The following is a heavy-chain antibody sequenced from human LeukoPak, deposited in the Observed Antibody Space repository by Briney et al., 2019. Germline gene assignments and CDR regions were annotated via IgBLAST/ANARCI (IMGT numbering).Heavy chain of an antibody. D-gene: IGHD4-17*01. CDR3: ARDLGYGALDP. Sequence: GGSLRLSCAVSGITLSNYGMSWVRQAPGKGLEWVALINPDGSQTNYVDSVRGRFTISRDNAENSLYLQMNSLRAEDTAVYYCARDLGYGALDPWGQGTLVTVSS. CDR2: INPDGSQT. J-gene: IGHJ5*02. V-gene: IGHV3-7*01. CDR1: GITLSNYG.